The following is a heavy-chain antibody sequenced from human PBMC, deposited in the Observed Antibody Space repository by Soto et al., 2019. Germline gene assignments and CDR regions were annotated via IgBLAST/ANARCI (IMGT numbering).Heavy chain of an antibody. Sequence: GGSLRLSCAASGFTFSSYSMNWVRQAPGKGLEWVSSISSSSSYIYYADSVKGRFTISRDNAKNSLYLQMNSLRAEDTAVYYCASIPKCSWACRDVWGQGTTVTVSS. CDR3: ASIPKCSWACRDV. J-gene: IGHJ6*02. CDR2: ISSSSSYI. D-gene: IGHD2-15*01. V-gene: IGHV3-21*01. CDR1: GFTFSSYS.